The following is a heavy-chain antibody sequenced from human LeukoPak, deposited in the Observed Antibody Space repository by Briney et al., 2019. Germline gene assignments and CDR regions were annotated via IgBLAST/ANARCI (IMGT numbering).Heavy chain of an antibody. CDR2: IYYSGST. CDR1: GGSISSYY. D-gene: IGHD3-22*01. J-gene: IGHJ4*02. V-gene: IGHV4-59*08. CDR3: ARHNGYYPYYFDY. Sequence: SETLPLTCTVSGGSISSYYWSWIRQPPGKGLEWIGYIYYSGSTNYNPSLKSRVTISVDTSKNQFSLKLSSVTAADTAVYYCARHNGYYPYYFDYWGQGTLVTVSS.